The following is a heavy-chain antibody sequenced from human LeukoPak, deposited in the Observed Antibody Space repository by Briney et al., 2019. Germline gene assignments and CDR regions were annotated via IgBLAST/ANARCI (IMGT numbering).Heavy chain of an antibody. D-gene: IGHD3-3*01. CDR1: GFTFSSYW. CDR2: ISWDGGST. V-gene: IGHV3-43*01. CDR3: AKDIGPYYDFWSGYLDY. Sequence: GGSLRLSCAASGFTFSSYWMHWVRQAPGKGLVWVSLISWDGGSTYYADPVKGRFTISRDNSKNSLYLQMNSLRTEDTALYYCAKDIGPYYDFWSGYLDYWGQGTLVTVSS. J-gene: IGHJ4*02.